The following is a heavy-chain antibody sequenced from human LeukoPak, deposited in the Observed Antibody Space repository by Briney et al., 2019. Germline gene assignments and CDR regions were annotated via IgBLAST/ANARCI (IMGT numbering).Heavy chain of an antibody. V-gene: IGHV4-59*01. J-gene: IGHJ5*02. CDR2: IYYSGST. CDR3: AAVKDYGGNSGARFDP. Sequence: SETLSLTCTVSGGSISSYYWSWIRQPPGKGLEWVGYIYYSGSTNYNPSLKSRVTISVDTSKNQFSLKLSSVTAADTAVYYCAAVKDYGGNSGARFDPWGQGTLVTVSS. CDR1: GGSISSYY. D-gene: IGHD4-23*01.